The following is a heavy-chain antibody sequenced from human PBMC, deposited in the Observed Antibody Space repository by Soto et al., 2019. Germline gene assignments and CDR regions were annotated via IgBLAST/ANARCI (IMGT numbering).Heavy chain of an antibody. J-gene: IGHJ4*02. V-gene: IGHV5-51*01. CDR1: GYSFTSYW. Sequence: GESLKISCKGSGYSFTSYWIGWVRQMPGKGLEWMGIIYPGDSDTRYSPSFQGQVTTSADKSISTAYLQWSSLRAEDTALYYCVKIGTTNRNFFDYWGQGTLVTVSS. D-gene: IGHD1-26*01. CDR3: VKIGTTNRNFFDY. CDR2: IYPGDSDT.